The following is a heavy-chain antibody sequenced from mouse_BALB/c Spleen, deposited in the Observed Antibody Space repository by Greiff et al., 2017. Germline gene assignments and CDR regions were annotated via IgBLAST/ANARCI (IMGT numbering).Heavy chain of an antibody. Sequence: EVQGVESGGGLVQPGGSRKLSCAASGFTFSSFGMHWVRQAPEKGLEWVAYISSGSSTIYYADTVKGRFTISRDNPKNTLFLQMTSLRSEDTAMYYCARGGYGYDYDYWGQGTTLTVSS. CDR2: ISSGSSTI. D-gene: IGHD2-2*01. CDR1: GFTFSSFG. J-gene: IGHJ2*01. CDR3: ARGGYGYDYDY. V-gene: IGHV5-17*02.